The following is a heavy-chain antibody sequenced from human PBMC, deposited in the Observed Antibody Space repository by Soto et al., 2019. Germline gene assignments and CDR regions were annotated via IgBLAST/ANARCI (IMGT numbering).Heavy chain of an antibody. V-gene: IGHV3-30*18. CDR1: GFTFSSYG. D-gene: IGHD6-19*01. J-gene: IGHJ3*02. Sequence: GGSLRLSCVASGFTFSSYGMHWVRQAPGKGLEWVAVISYDGSNKYYADSVKGRFTISRDNSKNTLYLQMNSLRAEDTAVYYCAKDQGGWYWGKGAFDIWGQGTMVTVSS. CDR2: ISYDGSNK. CDR3: AKDQGGWYWGKGAFDI.